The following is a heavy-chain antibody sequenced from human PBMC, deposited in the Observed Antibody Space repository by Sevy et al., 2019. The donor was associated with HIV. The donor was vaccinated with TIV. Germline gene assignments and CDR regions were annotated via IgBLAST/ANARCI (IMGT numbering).Heavy chain of an antibody. V-gene: IGHV3-23*01. J-gene: IGHJ3*02. D-gene: IGHD4-4*01. Sequence: GGSLRLSCAASGFTFSNYALSWVRQAPEKGLEWVSDVSGSGGKTYYADSVKGRFTISRDTSNNTLFLHMNSLRAEDTAVYYCATHRRRDGYSYGAFDIWGQGTMVTVSS. CDR3: ATHRRRDGYSYGAFDI. CDR1: GFTFSNYA. CDR2: VSGSGGKT.